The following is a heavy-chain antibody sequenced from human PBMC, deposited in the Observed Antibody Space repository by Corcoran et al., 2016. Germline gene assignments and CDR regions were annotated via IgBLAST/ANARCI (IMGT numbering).Heavy chain of an antibody. CDR3: AIALGYCRGGSCVYSLLGYYYGIDV. V-gene: IGHV1-69*01. CDR2: IIPIFGTA. J-gene: IGHJ6*02. D-gene: IGHD2-15*01. Sequence: QVQLVQSGAEVKKPGSSVKVSCKASGGTFSSYAISWVRQAPGQGLEWMGGIIPIFGTANYAQKFQGRVTITADESTSTAYMELSSPGSEDTAVYYCAIALGYCRGGSCVYSLLGYYYGIDVWGQGTTVTVSS. CDR1: GGTFSSYA.